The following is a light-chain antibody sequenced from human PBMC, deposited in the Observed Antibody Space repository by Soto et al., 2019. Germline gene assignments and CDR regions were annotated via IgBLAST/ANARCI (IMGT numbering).Light chain of an antibody. J-gene: IGKJ5*01. CDR1: QSVRTK. Sequence: EIVITQSPHTLYVPPGERATLSXTASQSVRTKLAWYQQKAGQAPRLLIYGASTRATGIPDRFSGSGSGTEFTLTISSLQSEDFAVYYCQQYNSWPPITFGQGTRLEIK. CDR2: GAS. V-gene: IGKV3-15*01. CDR3: QQYNSWPPIT.